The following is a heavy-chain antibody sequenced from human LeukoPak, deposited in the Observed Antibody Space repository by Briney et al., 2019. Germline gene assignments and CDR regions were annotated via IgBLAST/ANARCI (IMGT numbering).Heavy chain of an antibody. V-gene: IGHV1-18*01. CDR1: GYTFTSYG. CDR2: ICAYNGNT. Sequence: ASVKVSCKASGYTFTSYGISWVRQAPGQGPEWMGWICAYNGNTNYAQKLQGRVTMTTDTSTSTAYMELRSLRSDDTAVYYCARDTIFGVVPFTDWGQGTLVTVSS. D-gene: IGHD3-3*01. CDR3: ARDTIFGVVPFTD. J-gene: IGHJ4*02.